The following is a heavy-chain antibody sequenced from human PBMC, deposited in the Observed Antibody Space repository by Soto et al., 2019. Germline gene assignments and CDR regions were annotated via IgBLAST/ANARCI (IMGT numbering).Heavy chain of an antibody. Sequence: SETLSLTCTVSGGSISSYSCSWIWQRPFQVPYRGRYIYYSGSTNYNPSLKSRVTISVDTYKNQFSLKMSSVTAADTAVYYCASGPELGSYIPTGYYYYDKDVWGQGTTHTATS. D-gene: IGHD3-10*01. CDR1: GGSISSYS. V-gene: IGHV4-59*01. J-gene: IGHJ6*02. CDR3: ASGPELGSYIPTGYYYYDKDV. CDR2: IYYSGST.